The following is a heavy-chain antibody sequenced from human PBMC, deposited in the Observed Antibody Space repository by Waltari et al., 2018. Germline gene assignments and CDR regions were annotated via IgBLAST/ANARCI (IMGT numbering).Heavy chain of an antibody. CDR3: ALDRGALWMDV. V-gene: IGHV1-46*01. Sequence: QVQLVQSGAEVKKPGASVKISCTTSEYTFTSSYIHWVRQAPGQGLEWMGIINPSGGSTIYAQKFQGRVTMTRDTSTSTVYMELSSLRSEDTAVYYCALDRGALWMDVWGQGTTVTVSS. D-gene: IGHD2-21*01. J-gene: IGHJ6*02. CDR1: EYTFTSSY. CDR2: INPSGGST.